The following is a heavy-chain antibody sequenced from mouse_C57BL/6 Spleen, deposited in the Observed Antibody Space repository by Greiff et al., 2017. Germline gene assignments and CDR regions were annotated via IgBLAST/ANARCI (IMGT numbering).Heavy chain of an antibody. CDR1: GYTFTDYE. J-gene: IGHJ2*01. V-gene: IGHV1-15*01. CDR3: TTVDYYDY. CDR2: IDPETGGT. Sequence: QVQLQQSGAELVRPGASVTLSCKASGYTFTDYEMHWVKQTPVHGLEWIGAIDPETGGTAYNQKFKGKAILTAYKSSSTAYMELRSLTSEDAAVYYCTTVDYYDYWGEGTTLTVAS.